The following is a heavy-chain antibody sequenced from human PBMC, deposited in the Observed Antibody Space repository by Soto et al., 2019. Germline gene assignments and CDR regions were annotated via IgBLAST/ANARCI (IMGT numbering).Heavy chain of an antibody. CDR1: GYTFANYD. CDR3: ARELRGSGSFGL. Sequence: AASVKVSCKASGYTFANYDINWVRQAPGQGLEWMGWMNPNRGDTGYARKSQGRVTMTRDISINTAYMDLTSLTYEDTAIYYCARELRGSGSFGLWGQGTMVTVSS. D-gene: IGHD1-26*01. CDR2: MNPNRGDT. J-gene: IGHJ3*01. V-gene: IGHV1-8*01.